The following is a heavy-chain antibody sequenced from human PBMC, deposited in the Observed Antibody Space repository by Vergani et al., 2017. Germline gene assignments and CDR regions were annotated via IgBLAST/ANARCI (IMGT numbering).Heavy chain of an antibody. CDR3: ARVHCSSTSCYYPRYYYYYMDV. V-gene: IGHV1-69*09. CDR1: GGTFSSYT. CDR2: IIPILGIA. D-gene: IGHD2-2*01. Sequence: QVQLVQSGAEVKKPGSSVKVSCKASGGTFSSYTISWVRQAPGQGLEWMGRIIPILGIANYAQKFQGRVTITADKSTSTAYMELSSLRSEDTAVYYCARVHCSSTSCYYPRYYYYYMDVWGKGTTVTVSS. J-gene: IGHJ6*03.